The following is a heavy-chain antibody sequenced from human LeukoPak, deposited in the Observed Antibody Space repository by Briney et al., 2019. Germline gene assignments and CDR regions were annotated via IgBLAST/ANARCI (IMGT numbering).Heavy chain of an antibody. Sequence: GGSLRLSCAASGFTFDDYGMSWVRQAPGKGLVWVSRINSDGNSTNYADSVKGRFSISRDNAKNTLYLQMNSLRAEDTAVYYCARSSYSSSSSVWGQGTMVTVSS. CDR3: ARSSYSSSSSV. J-gene: IGHJ3*01. CDR2: INSDGNST. CDR1: GFTFDDYG. V-gene: IGHV3-74*01. D-gene: IGHD6-6*01.